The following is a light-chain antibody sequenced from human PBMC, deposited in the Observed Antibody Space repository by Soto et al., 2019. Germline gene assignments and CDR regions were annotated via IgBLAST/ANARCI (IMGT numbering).Light chain of an antibody. J-gene: IGKJ3*01. Sequence: DIQMTQSPSSLSASVGDRVTITCRASQSISSYLNWYQQKPGKAPKLLIYAASSLQSGVPLRFSGSGSGTDFTLTISSLQPEDFATYYCQQSYSTPFIFGPGTKVDIK. CDR3: QQSYSTPFI. CDR2: AAS. CDR1: QSISSY. V-gene: IGKV1-39*01.